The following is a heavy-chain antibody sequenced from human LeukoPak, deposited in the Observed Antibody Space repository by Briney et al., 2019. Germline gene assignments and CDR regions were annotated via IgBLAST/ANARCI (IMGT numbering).Heavy chain of an antibody. Sequence: ASVKVSCKASRYTFTDYYVHWVRQAPGQGLEWMGCFNPNSGGTNYAQKFQGRVTMTRDTSISTAYMELSRLRSDDTAVYYCARGPGYCSGRSCYSSGDYWGQGTLVTVSS. CDR2: FNPNSGGT. V-gene: IGHV1-2*02. J-gene: IGHJ4*02. CDR1: RYTFTDYY. D-gene: IGHD2-15*01. CDR3: ARGPGYCSGRSCYSSGDY.